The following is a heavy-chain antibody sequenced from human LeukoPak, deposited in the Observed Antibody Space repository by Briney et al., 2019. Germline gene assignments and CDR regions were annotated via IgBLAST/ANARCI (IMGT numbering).Heavy chain of an antibody. CDR3: TRDLSGSYRIPYYFDY. CDR1: GGTFSSYA. D-gene: IGHD3-10*01. Sequence: SVKVSCKASGGTFSSYAISWVRQAPGQGLEWMGGIIPIFGTANYAQKFQGRVTITADESTSTAYMELSSLRSEDTAVYYCTRDLSGSYRIPYYFDYWGQGTLVTVSS. V-gene: IGHV1-69*13. CDR2: IIPIFGTA. J-gene: IGHJ4*02.